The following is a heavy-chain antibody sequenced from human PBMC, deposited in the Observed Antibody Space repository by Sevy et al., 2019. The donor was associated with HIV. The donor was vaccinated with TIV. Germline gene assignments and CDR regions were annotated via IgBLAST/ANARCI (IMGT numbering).Heavy chain of an antibody. CDR3: TAGVGASDFDY. J-gene: IGHJ4*02. Sequence: GGSLRLSCAASGFSFSNAWMSWVRQAPGKGLEWVGRIKSKTEGGTRDFAAPVKGRLLISRDDSRNTVYLQMNSLKTEDPAVYYCTAGVGASDFDYWGQGTLVTVSS. CDR1: GFSFSNAW. V-gene: IGHV3-15*01. CDR2: IKSKTEGGTR. D-gene: IGHD1-26*01.